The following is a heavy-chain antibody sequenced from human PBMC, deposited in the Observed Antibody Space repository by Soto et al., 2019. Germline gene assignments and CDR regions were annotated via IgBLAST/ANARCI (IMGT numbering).Heavy chain of an antibody. J-gene: IGHJ6*02. CDR3: ARDPRIAAAGNYYYSGMDV. CDR2: IYTSGST. D-gene: IGHD6-13*01. CDR1: GGSISSYY. Sequence: SETLSLTCTVSGGSISSYYWSWIRQPAGKGLEWIGRIYTSGSTNYNPSLKSRVTMSVDTSKNQFSLKLSSVTAADTAVYYCARDPRIAAAGNYYYSGMDVWGQGTTVTVSS. V-gene: IGHV4-4*07.